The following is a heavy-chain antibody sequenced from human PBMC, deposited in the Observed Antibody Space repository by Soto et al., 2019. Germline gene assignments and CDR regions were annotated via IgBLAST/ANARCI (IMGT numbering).Heavy chain of an antibody. Sequence: QVQLQESGPGLVKPSGTLSLTCVVSGGSISSMNWWSWVRQPPGKGLEWIGEIYHSGKTNYNPPLKSRVIISIDKSKNQISLKLNSVTAADTAVYYCARASGCSCNNCYQRELDVWGQGTTVTVSS. V-gene: IGHV4-4*02. J-gene: IGHJ6*02. D-gene: IGHD2-2*01. CDR3: ARASGCSCNNCYQRELDV. CDR1: GGSISSMNW. CDR2: IYHSGKT.